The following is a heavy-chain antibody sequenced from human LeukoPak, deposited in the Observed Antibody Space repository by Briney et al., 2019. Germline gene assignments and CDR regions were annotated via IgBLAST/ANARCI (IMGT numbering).Heavy chain of an antibody. CDR3: AKRYCSGGSCYSFDY. J-gene: IGHJ4*02. CDR1: GFTFSSYA. D-gene: IGHD2-15*01. CDR2: ISGSGSSA. Sequence: RGSLRLSCAASGFTFSSYALTWVRQAPGKGLEWVSIISGSGSSAYYTDSVQGRFTISRDNSKSTLYLQMDSLGAEDTAVYYCAKRYCSGGSCYSFDYWDQGTLVTVSS. V-gene: IGHV3-23*01.